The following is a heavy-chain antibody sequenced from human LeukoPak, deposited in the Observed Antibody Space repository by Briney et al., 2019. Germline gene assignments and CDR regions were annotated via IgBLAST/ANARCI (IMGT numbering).Heavy chain of an antibody. CDR3: ARVGSRIDYYGMDV. CDR2: ISAYNGNT. D-gene: IGHD1-14*01. Sequence: ASVKVSCKASGYTLTSYGISWVRQAPGQGLEWMGWISAYNGNTNYAQKLQGRVTMTTDTSTSTAYMELRSLRSDDTAVYYCARVGSRIDYYGMDVWGQGTTVTVSS. J-gene: IGHJ6*02. CDR1: GYTLTSYG. V-gene: IGHV1-18*01.